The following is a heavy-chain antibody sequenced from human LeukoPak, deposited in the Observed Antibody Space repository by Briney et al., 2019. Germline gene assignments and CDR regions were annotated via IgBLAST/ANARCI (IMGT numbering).Heavy chain of an antibody. CDR3: ARALGERYCSSTSCYIDY. CDR1: GYTFTSYY. V-gene: IGHV1-46*01. Sequence: ASVKVSCKASGYTFTSYYMHWVRQAPGQGLEWMGILNPSGGSTSYAQKFQGRVTMTRDTSTSTVYMELSSLRSEDTAVYYCARALGERYCSSTSCYIDYWGQGTLVTVSS. D-gene: IGHD2-2*02. CDR2: LNPSGGST. J-gene: IGHJ4*02.